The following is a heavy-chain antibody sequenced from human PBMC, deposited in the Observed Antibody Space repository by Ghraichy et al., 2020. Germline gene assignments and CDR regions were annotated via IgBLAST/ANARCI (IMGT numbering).Heavy chain of an antibody. CDR3: ARATYDFWSGCKD. D-gene: IGHD3-3*01. V-gene: IGHV3-64*01. CDR1: GFTFSNYA. Sequence: GGSLRLSCAASGFTFSNYAMHWVRQAPGKGLEYVSAISSDGGSTYYASSVKGRFTISRDNSKNTLYLQMGSLRAEDMAVYYCARATYDFWSGCKDWGQGTLVTVSS. CDR2: ISSDGGST. J-gene: IGHJ4*02.